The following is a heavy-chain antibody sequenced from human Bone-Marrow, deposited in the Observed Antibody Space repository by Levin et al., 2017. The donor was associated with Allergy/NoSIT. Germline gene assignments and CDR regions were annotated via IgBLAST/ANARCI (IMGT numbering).Heavy chain of an antibody. V-gene: IGHV3-48*01. CDR2: IGSGDDT. Sequence: GESLKISCAASGFSFIGYSMNWVRQDPGKGLEWISYIGSGDDTFYANSVKGRFTVSRDNAKNSVYLQMNSLRVGDTGVCHCVRHVTPNLGPWRPGTQVTLS. CDR3: VRHVTPNLGP. J-gene: IGHJ5*02. D-gene: IGHD1-7*01. CDR1: GFSFIGYS.